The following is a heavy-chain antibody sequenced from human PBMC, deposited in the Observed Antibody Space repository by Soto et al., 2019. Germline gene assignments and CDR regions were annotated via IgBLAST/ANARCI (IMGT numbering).Heavy chain of an antibody. CDR3: ARGLSGDPYYFDY. J-gene: IGHJ4*02. D-gene: IGHD2-15*01. CDR2: IYPGDSDT. CDR1: GYSLTNYW. Sequence: GESRKISCKGSGYSLTNYWIGWVRQMPGKGLEWMGTIYPGDSDTRYSPSFQGQVTISADKSISTTYLQWSSLKASDTAVYYCARGLSGDPYYFDYWGQGTLVTVSS. V-gene: IGHV5-51*01.